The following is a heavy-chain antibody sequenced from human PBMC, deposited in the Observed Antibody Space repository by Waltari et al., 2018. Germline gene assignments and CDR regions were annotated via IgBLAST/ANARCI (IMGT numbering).Heavy chain of an antibody. CDR3: AREGAVKYSAYDW. J-gene: IGHJ4*02. D-gene: IGHD5-12*01. CDR1: GFTFSSYW. CDR2: ISADGSGA. Sequence: EVQLVESGGTLVQPGGSLRLSCAASGFTFSSYWMHWVRQVSGKGLVWVARISADGSGAIYADSVKGRFTISRDNAENTLYLQMSSLRVDDTAVYFCAREGAVKYSAYDWWGQGTLVTVSS. V-gene: IGHV3-74*01.